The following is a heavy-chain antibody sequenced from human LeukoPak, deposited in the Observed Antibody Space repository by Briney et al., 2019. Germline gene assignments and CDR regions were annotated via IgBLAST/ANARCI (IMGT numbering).Heavy chain of an antibody. V-gene: IGHV3-23*01. D-gene: IGHD3-10*01. CDR2: VSGSGGGT. J-gene: IGHJ4*02. CDR3: AKGIGSYFFDY. CDR1: GFTFSSYA. Sequence: PGGSLRLSCAASGFTFSSYAMSWVRQAPGKRLEWVSAVSGSGGGTYYADSVKGRFTISRDNSKNTLYLQMNSLRAEDTALYYCAKGIGSYFFDYWGQGTLVTVSS.